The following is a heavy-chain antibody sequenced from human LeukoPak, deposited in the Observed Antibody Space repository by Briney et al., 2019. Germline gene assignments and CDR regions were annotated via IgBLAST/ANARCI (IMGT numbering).Heavy chain of an antibody. CDR3: AKALGYYCDSSGPFDY. V-gene: IGHV3-23*01. Sequence: GGSLRLSCAASGFTFSSYAMSWVRQAPGKGLEWVSAISGSGGSTYYADSVKGRFTISRDNSKNTLYLQMNSLRAEDTAVYYCAKALGYYCDSSGPFDYWGQGTLVTVSS. CDR1: GFTFSSYA. CDR2: ISGSGGST. D-gene: IGHD3-22*01. J-gene: IGHJ4*02.